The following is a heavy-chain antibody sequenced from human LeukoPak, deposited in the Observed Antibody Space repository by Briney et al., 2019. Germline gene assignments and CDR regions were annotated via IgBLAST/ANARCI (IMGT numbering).Heavy chain of an antibody. CDR3: ASSTIYCTNGVCYTAVYFQH. CDR2: IYYSGST. D-gene: IGHD2-8*01. J-gene: IGHJ1*01. CDR1: GGSISSYY. V-gene: IGHV4-59*01. Sequence: PSETLSLTCTVSGGSISSYYWSWIRQPPGKGLEWIGYIYYSGSTNYNPSLKSRVTISVDTSKNQFSLKLSSVTAADTAVYYCASSTIYCTNGVCYTAVYFQHWGQGTLVTVSS.